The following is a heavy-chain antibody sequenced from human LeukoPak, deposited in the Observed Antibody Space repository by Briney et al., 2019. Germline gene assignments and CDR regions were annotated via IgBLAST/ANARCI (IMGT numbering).Heavy chain of an antibody. Sequence: SETLSLTCAVYGGSFSGYYWSWIRQPPGKGLEWIGEINHSGSTNYNPSLKSRVTISVDTSKNQFSLKLSSVTAADTAVYYCARVTTVVTTYYYYYYMDVWGKGATVTVSS. CDR3: ARVTTVVTTYYYYYYMDV. V-gene: IGHV4-34*01. D-gene: IGHD4-23*01. CDR1: GGSFSGYY. CDR2: INHSGST. J-gene: IGHJ6*03.